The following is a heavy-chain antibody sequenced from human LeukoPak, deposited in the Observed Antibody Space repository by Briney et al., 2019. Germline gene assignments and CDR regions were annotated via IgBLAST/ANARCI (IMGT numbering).Heavy chain of an antibody. D-gene: IGHD1-26*01. J-gene: IGHJ6*02. Sequence: SETLPLTCAVYGGSFSGYYWSWIRQPPGKGLEWIGEINHSGSTNYNPSLKSRVTISVDTSKNQFSLKLSSVTAADTAVYYCARVSTDYYYYYGMDVWGQGTTVTVSS. V-gene: IGHV4-34*01. CDR3: ARVSTDYYYYYGMDV. CDR2: INHSGST. CDR1: GGSFSGYY.